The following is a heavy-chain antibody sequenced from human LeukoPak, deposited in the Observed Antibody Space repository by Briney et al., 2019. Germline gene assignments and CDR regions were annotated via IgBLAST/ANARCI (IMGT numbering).Heavy chain of an antibody. CDR2: IYFSGST. V-gene: IGHV4-59*01. J-gene: IGHJ5*02. CDR3: GSTNYKPSLKSRVTISVDTSTNQFSLKLSSVTAADTAVYYCARGGYYGSGNDFRFDP. D-gene: IGHD3-10*01. Sequence: SETLSLTCTASGGSISSYYRSWIRQPPGKGLEWVGYIYFSGSTTYTPSPKSRVTISADAYTKQFSLQLSTVIAADTTAYYCGSTNYKPSLKSRVTISVDTSTNQFSLKLSSVTAADTAVYYCARGGYYGSGNDFRFDPWGQGTLVTVSS. CDR1: GGSISSYY.